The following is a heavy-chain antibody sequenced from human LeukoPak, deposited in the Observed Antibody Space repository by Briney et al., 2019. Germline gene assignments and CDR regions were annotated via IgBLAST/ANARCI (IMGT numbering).Heavy chain of an antibody. CDR2: INPSGGST. J-gene: IGHJ4*02. V-gene: IGHV1-46*01. CDR3: VRDRIAAAGLFDY. Sequence: GASVKVSCKASGYTFTSYYMHWVRQAPGQGLEWMGIINPSGGSTSYAQKFQGRVTMTRDTSISTAYMELSRLRSDDTAVYYCVRDRIAAAGLFDYWGQGTLVTVSS. CDR1: GYTFTSYY. D-gene: IGHD6-13*01.